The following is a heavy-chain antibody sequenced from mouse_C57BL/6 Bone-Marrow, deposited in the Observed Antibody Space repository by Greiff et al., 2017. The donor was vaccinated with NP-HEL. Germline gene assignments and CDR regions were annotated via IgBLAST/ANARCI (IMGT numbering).Heavy chain of an antibody. CDR3: ARRRDLFDY. CDR2: IYPRSGNT. V-gene: IGHV1-81*01. Sequence: QVQLQQSGAELARPGASVKLSCKASGYTFTSYGISWVKQRTGQGLEWIGEIYPRSGNTYYNEKFKGKATLTADKSASTAYMELRSLTSEDSAVYSCARRRDLFDYWGQGTTLTVSS. J-gene: IGHJ2*01. CDR1: GYTFTSYG.